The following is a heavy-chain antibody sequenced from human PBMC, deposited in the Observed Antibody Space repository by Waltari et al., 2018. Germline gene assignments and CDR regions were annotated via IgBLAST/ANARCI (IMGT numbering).Heavy chain of an antibody. V-gene: IGHV2-5*01. Sequence: QITLKESGPTLVKPTQTLTLTCSFSGFSLITSAVGVGWLRQPPGKALEWLAVIYWNDDKRYSPSLNSRLTITKDTSKNQVVLTMTNMDPVDTATYYCAHHRGGGNSAVLDYWGQGTLVTVSS. CDR2: IYWNDDK. CDR1: GFSLITSAVG. D-gene: IGHD2-21*02. CDR3: AHHRGGGNSAVLDY. J-gene: IGHJ4*02.